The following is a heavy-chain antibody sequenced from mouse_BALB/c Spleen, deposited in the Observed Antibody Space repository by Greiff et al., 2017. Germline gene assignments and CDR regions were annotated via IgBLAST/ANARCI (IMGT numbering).Heavy chain of an antibody. V-gene: IGHV5-6-4*01. J-gene: IGHJ1*01. CDR2: ISSGGSYT. CDR1: GFTFSSYT. D-gene: IGHD1-1*01. Sequence: DVQLVESGGGLVKPGGSLKLSCAASGFTFSSYTMSWVRQTPEKRLEWVATISSGGSYTYYPDSVKGRFTISRDNAKNTLYLQMSSLKSEDTAMYYCTRSGSNNWYFDVWGAGTTVTVSS. CDR3: TRSGSNNWYFDV.